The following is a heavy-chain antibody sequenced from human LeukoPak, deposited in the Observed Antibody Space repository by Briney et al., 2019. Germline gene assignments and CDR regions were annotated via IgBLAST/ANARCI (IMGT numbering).Heavy chain of an antibody. CDR3: ARGGATTLFDY. CDR1: GFTFSSYA. CDR2: ITSNGDKT. J-gene: IGHJ4*02. D-gene: IGHD1-26*01. V-gene: IGHV3-64*01. Sequence: PGGSLRLSCAASGFTFSSYAMHWVRQAPGKGLEYVSAITSNGDKTYYGNSVKGRFTISRDNSKNTLYLQMGSLSIEDVAVYYCARGGATTLFDYWGQGTLVTVPS.